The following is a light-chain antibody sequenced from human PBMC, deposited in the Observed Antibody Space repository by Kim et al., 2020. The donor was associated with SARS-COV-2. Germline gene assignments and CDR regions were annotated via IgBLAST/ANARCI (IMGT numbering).Light chain of an antibody. CDR1: QGISSY. V-gene: IGKV1-8*01. CDR3: QQYYSYPYT. J-gene: IGKJ2*01. Sequence: AIRITQSPSSLSASTGAIVTITCRASQGISSYLAWYQQKPGKAPKLLIYAASTLQSGVPSRFSGSGSGTDFTLTISCLQSEDFATYYCQQYYSYPYTFGQGTKLEI. CDR2: AAS.